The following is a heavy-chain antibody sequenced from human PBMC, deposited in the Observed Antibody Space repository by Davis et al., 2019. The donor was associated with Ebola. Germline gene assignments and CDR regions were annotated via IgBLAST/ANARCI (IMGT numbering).Heavy chain of an antibody. CDR1: GFTFSNYG. V-gene: IGHV3-30*02. J-gene: IGHJ4*02. Sequence: GESLKISCAASGFTFSNYGMHWVRQAPGKGLEWVAFIRYDGSNKYYADSVKGRFTISRDNSKNTLYLQMNSLRAEDTAVYYCAKIVVVTAIPYFDYWGQGTLVTVSS. CDR3: AKIVVVTAIPYFDY. D-gene: IGHD2-21*02. CDR2: IRYDGSNK.